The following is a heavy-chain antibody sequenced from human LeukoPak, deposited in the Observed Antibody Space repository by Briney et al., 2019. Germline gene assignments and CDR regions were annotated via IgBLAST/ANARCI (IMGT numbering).Heavy chain of an antibody. Sequence: GGSLRLSCAASGFVFNDAKMHWVRQAPGKGLEWVSYISSSGSTIYYADSVKGRFTISRDNAKNSLYLQMNSLRAEDTAVYYCAELGITMIGGVWGKGTTVTISS. CDR1: GFVFNDAK. CDR3: AELGITMIGGV. CDR2: ISSSGSTI. J-gene: IGHJ6*04. V-gene: IGHV3-48*03. D-gene: IGHD3-10*02.